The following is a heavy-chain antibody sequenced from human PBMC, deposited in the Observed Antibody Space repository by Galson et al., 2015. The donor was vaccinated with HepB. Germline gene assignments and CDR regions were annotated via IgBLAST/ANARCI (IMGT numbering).Heavy chain of an antibody. V-gene: IGHV3-30*18. J-gene: IGHJ3*02. CDR2: ISYDGSSK. Sequence: SLRLSCAASGFTFSSYGMHWVRQAPGKGLEWVAVISYDGSSKYYADSVKGRFTISRDNSKNTLYLQMNSLRAEDTAVYYCAKEYSGSYSAFDIWGQGTMVTVSS. CDR1: GFTFSSYG. CDR3: AKEYSGSYSAFDI. D-gene: IGHD1-26*01.